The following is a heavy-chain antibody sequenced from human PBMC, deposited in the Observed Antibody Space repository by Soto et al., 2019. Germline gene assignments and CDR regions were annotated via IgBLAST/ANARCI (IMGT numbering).Heavy chain of an antibody. CDR3: ARVAGYGSGNRFFDN. J-gene: IGHJ4*02. CDR2: SVANSGNR. CDR1: GYPFSTYG. Sequence: QVQLVQSGAEVTKPGASVTVSCKTSGYPFSTYGLSWVRQAPGQGLEWMGWSVANSGNRIYAQKFQGRVTMYTDRSTNTGYMELRSLTSDDSALYYCARVAGYGSGNRFFDNWGQGTLVTVS. D-gene: IGHD3-10*01. V-gene: IGHV1-18*01.